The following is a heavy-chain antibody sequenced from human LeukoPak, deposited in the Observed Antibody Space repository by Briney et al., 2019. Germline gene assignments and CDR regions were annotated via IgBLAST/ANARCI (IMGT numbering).Heavy chain of an antibody. D-gene: IGHD3-22*01. CDR2: INPSGGT. Sequence: SATLSLTCTTSGGSIGGDHWSWIRQAPGEGLEWIGYINPSGGTSYNPSLRGRVTISLNTPANQFSLRLTSVTAADTAVYYCARAVTDTSLVDFWGQGTLVAVSS. J-gene: IGHJ4*02. CDR1: GGSIGGDH. V-gene: IGHV4-4*08. CDR3: ARAVTDTSLVDF.